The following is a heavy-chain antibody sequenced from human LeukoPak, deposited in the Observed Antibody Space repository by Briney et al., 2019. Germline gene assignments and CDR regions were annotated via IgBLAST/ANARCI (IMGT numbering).Heavy chain of an antibody. CDR3: AAGEHYEVLS. D-gene: IGHD3-9*01. Sequence: SGPTLVKPTQTLTLTCTFSGLSLSTNGVGVGWIRQPPGKALEWLALIYWDDDRRFSPSLKSRLSIAKDSSKNQVVLTMANMDPVDTATYYCAAGEHYEVLSWGQGTLVTVSS. CDR1: GLSLSTNGVG. V-gene: IGHV2-5*02. CDR2: IYWDDDR. J-gene: IGHJ4*02.